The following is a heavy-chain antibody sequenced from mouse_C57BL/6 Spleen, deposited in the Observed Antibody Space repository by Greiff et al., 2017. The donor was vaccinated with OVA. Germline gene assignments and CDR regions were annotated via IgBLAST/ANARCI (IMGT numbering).Heavy chain of an antibody. D-gene: IGHD1-1*01. CDR2: IYPGNSDT. CDR1: GYTFTSYW. Sequence: EVQGVESGTVLARPGASVKLSCKTSGYTFTSYWMHWVKQRPGQGLEWIGAIYPGNSDTSYNPKFKGKAKLTAATSANNAYMGLSSLTNEDSAVYYWTRRGTDYGSSLYYFDYWGQGTTLTVSS. J-gene: IGHJ2*01. V-gene: IGHV1-5*01. CDR3: TRRGTDYGSSLYYFDY.